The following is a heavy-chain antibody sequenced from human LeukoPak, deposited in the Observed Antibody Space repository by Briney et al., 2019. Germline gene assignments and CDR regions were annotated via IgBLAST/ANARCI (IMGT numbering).Heavy chain of an antibody. Sequence: PGGSLRLSCAASGFTFNTYAMSWVRQAPGKGLEWVSGIVGSGVSTYYADSVKGRFTISRDNSKNTVYLQMNSLRVDDTAVYYCAKASDSGSAYDYWAREPWSPSPQ. D-gene: IGHD6-19*01. CDR3: AKASDSGSAYDY. CDR1: GFTFNTYA. V-gene: IGHV3-23*01. CDR2: IVGSGVST. J-gene: IGHJ4*02.